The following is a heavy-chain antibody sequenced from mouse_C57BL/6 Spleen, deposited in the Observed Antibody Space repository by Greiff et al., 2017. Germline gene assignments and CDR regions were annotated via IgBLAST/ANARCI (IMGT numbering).Heavy chain of an antibody. Sequence: QVQLQQSGAELARPGASVKLSCKASGYTFTSYGISWVKQRTGQDLEWIGEIYPRSGNTYYNEKFKGKATLTADKSSSTAYMELRSLTSEDSAVYFCARRGESLYAMDYWGQGTSVTVSS. CDR3: ARRGESLYAMDY. J-gene: IGHJ4*01. CDR1: GYTFTSYG. V-gene: IGHV1-81*01. CDR2: IYPRSGNT.